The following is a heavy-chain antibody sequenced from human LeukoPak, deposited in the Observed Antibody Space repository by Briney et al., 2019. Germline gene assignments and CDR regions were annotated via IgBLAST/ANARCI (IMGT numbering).Heavy chain of an antibody. Sequence: MPSETLSLTCTVPGGSISSSSFYWGWIRQPPGKGLEWIGSIYYSGNTYYNPSLKSRVSISVDTSKNQFSLKLSSVTAADTAVYYCARHPGRLFDYWGQGTLVTV. CDR2: IYYSGNT. CDR3: ARHPGRLFDY. CDR1: GGSISSSSFY. J-gene: IGHJ4*02. V-gene: IGHV4-39*01.